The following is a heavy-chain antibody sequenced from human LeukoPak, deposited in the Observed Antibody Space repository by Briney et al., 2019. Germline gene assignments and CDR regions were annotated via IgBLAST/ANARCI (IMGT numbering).Heavy chain of an antibody. Sequence: SQTLSLTCTVSGGSISSGGYYWSWIRQHPGKGLECIGYIYYSGSTYYNPSLKSRVTISVDTSKNQFSLKLSSLTAADTAVYYCARDKAQRIAAAGASHWFDPRGQGTLVTVSS. CDR1: GGSISSGGYY. CDR3: ARDKAQRIAAAGASHWFDP. CDR2: IYYSGST. V-gene: IGHV4-31*03. J-gene: IGHJ5*02. D-gene: IGHD6-13*01.